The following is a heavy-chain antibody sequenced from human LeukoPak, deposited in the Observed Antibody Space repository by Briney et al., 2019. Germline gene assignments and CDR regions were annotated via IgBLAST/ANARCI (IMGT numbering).Heavy chain of an antibody. J-gene: IGHJ6*02. V-gene: IGHV3-30-3*01. CDR3: ARSLPGYYGMDV. Sequence: GRSLRLSCAASGFTFSSYAMHWVRQAPGKGLEWVAVISYDGSNKYYADSVKGRFTISRDNSKNTLYLQMSSLRAEDTAVYYCARSLPGYYGMDVWGQGTTVTVSS. CDR2: ISYDGSNK. CDR1: GFTFSSYA.